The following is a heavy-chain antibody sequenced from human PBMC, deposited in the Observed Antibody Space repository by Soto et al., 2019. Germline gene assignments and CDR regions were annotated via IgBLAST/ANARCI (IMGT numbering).Heavy chain of an antibody. CDR1: GGSISSSSYY. J-gene: IGHJ3*02. V-gene: IGHV4-39*01. D-gene: IGHD3-10*01. Sequence: PSETLSLTCTVSGGSISSSSYYWGWIRQPPGKGLEWIGSIYYSGSTYYNPSLKSRVTISVDTSKNQFSLKLSSVTAADTAVYYCARTLLLWFGELNDAFDIWGQGTMVTVSS. CDR3: ARTLLLWFGELNDAFDI. CDR2: IYYSGST.